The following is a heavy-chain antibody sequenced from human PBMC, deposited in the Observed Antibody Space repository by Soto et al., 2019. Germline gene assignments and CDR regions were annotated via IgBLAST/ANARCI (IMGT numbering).Heavy chain of an antibody. J-gene: IGHJ6*02. D-gene: IGHD2-15*01. CDR1: GFTFSSYS. CDR3: ARDLYCSGGSCYSDYYYGMDV. CDR2: ISSSSSYI. V-gene: IGHV3-21*01. Sequence: VQLVESGGGLVKPGGSLRLSCAASGFTFSSYSMNWVRQAPGQGLEWVSSISSSSSYIYYADSVKGRFTISRDNAKNSLYLQMNSLRAEDTAVYYCARDLYCSGGSCYSDYYYGMDVWGQGTTVTVSS.